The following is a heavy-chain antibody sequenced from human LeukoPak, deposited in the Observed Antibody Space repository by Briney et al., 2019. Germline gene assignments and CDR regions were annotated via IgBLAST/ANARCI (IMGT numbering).Heavy chain of an antibody. CDR1: GFTFDDYG. CDR2: INWNGGST. J-gene: IGHJ1*01. Sequence: RPGGSLRLSCAASGFTFDDYGMSWVRQAPGKGLEWVSGINWNGGSTGYADSVKGRFTISRDNAKNSPYLQMNSLRAEDTAVYYCAKDLSGGKGLGYFQHWGQGTLVTVSS. V-gene: IGHV3-20*04. D-gene: IGHD4-23*01. CDR3: AKDLSGGKGLGYFQH.